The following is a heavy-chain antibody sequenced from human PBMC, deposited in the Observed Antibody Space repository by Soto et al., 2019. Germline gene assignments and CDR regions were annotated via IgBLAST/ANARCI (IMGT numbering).Heavy chain of an antibody. CDR2: VSYSGNT. Sequence: SETLSLTCTVSGASMTNSSWHWIRQPPGKGLEWVGYVSYSGNTRHNPSLKNRVTISVDSSKNRFYLKLTSVTAADTALYYCARDRTSFGLHVWGQGTKVTVS. CDR1: GASMTNSS. V-gene: IGHV4-59*01. D-gene: IGHD1-7*01. J-gene: IGHJ6*02. CDR3: ARDRTSFGLHV.